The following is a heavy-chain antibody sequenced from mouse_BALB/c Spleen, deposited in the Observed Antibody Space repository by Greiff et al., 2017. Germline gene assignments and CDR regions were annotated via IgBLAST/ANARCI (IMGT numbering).Heavy chain of an antibody. V-gene: IGHV8-12*01. Sequence: ESGPGILQPSQTLSLTCSFSGFSLSTSGMGVSWIRQPSGKGLEWLAHIYWDDDKRYNPSLKSRLTISKDTSRNQVFLKITSVDTADTATYYCARWSLYYFDYWGQGTTLTVSS. D-gene: IGHD1-1*02. CDR1: GFSLSTSGMG. CDR3: ARWSLYYFDY. J-gene: IGHJ2*01. CDR2: IYWDDDK.